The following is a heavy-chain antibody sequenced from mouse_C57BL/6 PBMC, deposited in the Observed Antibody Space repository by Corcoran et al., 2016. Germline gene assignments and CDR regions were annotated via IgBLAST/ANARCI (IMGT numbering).Heavy chain of an antibody. CDR2: INPYNGGT. CDR1: GYTFTDND. J-gene: IGHJ3*01. Sequence: EGQLQHSGPVLVKPGASVKMTCKASGYTFTDNDINWVKQSHGKSLEWIGVINPYNGGTSYNQKFKGKATLTVDKSSSTAYMELNSLTSEDSAVYYCATRDYATTGVWFAYWGQATLVTVSA. CDR3: ATRDYATTGVWFAY. V-gene: IGHV1-19*01. D-gene: IGHD2-4*01.